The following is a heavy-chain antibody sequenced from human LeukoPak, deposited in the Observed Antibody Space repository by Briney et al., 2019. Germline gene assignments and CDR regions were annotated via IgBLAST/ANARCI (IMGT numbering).Heavy chain of an antibody. CDR3: VIDGGYSYGLYCFDY. D-gene: IGHD5-18*01. CDR1: GFTFSSYA. Sequence: GGSLRLSCSASGFTFSSYAMYWVRQAPGKGLEYVSAISNNGGSTYYPDSVKGRFTISRDNSKNTLYLQMSSLRAENTAVYYCVIDGGYSYGLYCFDYWGQGTLVTVSS. J-gene: IGHJ4*02. CDR2: ISNNGGST. V-gene: IGHV3-64D*06.